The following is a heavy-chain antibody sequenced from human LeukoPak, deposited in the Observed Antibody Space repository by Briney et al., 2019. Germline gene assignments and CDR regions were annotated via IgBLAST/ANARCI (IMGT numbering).Heavy chain of an antibody. CDR1: GFTFSSYG. V-gene: IGHV3-30*18. CDR3: AKDGHYYDSSGYYPIYYYYYMDV. Sequence: PGRSLRLSCAASGFTFSSYGMHWVRQAPGKGLEWVAVISYDGSNKYYADSVKGRFTISRDNSKNTLYLQMNSLRAEDTAVYYCAKDGHYYDSSGYYPIYYYYYMDVWGKGTTVTVSS. J-gene: IGHJ6*03. CDR2: ISYDGSNK. D-gene: IGHD3-22*01.